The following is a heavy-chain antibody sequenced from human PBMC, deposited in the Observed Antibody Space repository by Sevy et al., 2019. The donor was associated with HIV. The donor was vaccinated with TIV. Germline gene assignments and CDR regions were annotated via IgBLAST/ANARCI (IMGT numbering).Heavy chain of an antibody. CDR2: INQHGNEK. Sequence: GGSLRLSCAASGFTFTTYWMTWVRQAPGKGLEWVANINQHGNEKYYVDSVKGRFTISRVNAKNSLYLQMNSLRAEDTTVYYCVRVYYGQTFDNWGQGTLVTVSS. J-gene: IGHJ4*02. CDR1: GFTFTTYW. V-gene: IGHV3-7*01. D-gene: IGHD3-10*01. CDR3: VRVYYGQTFDN.